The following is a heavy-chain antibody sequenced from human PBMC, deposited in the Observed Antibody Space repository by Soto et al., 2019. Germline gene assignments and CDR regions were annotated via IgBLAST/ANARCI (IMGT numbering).Heavy chain of an antibody. CDR2: MNPKTGNI. Sequence: ASSEGPCKASGYTFVDYALHWVRQAPGQGLEWVGWMNPKTGNIKSSHKFEDRVSITRDTATSTAYMELSGLRSEDTAVYFCTREAVVAENWFDPWGQGTLVTVSS. J-gene: IGHJ5*02. CDR1: GYTFVDYA. CDR3: TREAVVAENWFDP. V-gene: IGHV1-3*01. D-gene: IGHD3-22*01.